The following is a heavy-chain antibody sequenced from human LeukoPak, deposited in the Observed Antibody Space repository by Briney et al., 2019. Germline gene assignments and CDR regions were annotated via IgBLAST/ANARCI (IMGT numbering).Heavy chain of an antibody. CDR3: ARDDPSAATTFDI. CDR2: ISSSGSTI. Sequence: GGSLRLSCAASGFTFRDYYMNWIRQAPGKGLEWVSYISSSGSTIYYADSVKGRFTISRDNAKNSLYLRMNSLRAEDTAVYFCARDDPSAATTFDIWGQGTMVTASS. J-gene: IGHJ3*02. V-gene: IGHV3-11*04. D-gene: IGHD2-15*01. CDR1: GFTFRDYY.